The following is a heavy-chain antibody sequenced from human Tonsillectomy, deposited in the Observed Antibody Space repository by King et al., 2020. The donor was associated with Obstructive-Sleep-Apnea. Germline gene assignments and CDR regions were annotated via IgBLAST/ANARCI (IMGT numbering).Heavy chain of an antibody. CDR3: ARRGGRGVWGSYRYYYYGMDV. V-gene: IGHV4-34*01. Sequence: VQLQQWGAGLLKPSETLSLTCAVYGGSFSGYYWSLFRQPPGKGLEWIGEINHSVSTNYNPSLKSLVTIPVDTSMNQFTLKLSSVTAADTAVYYCARRGGRGVWGSYRYYYYGMDVWGQGTTVTVSS. CDR2: INHSVST. J-gene: IGHJ6*02. CDR1: GGSFSGYY. D-gene: IGHD3-16*02.